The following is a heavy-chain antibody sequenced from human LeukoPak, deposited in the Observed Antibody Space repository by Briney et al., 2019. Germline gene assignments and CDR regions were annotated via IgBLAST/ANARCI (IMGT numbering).Heavy chain of an antibody. V-gene: IGHV4-34*01. D-gene: IGHD4-17*01. J-gene: IGHJ3*02. Sequence: SETLSLTCGVYGGSLSGYYWSWIRQPPEKGLEWIGEINHSGSTNYNPSLKSRVTISVDTSKNQFSLKLSSVTAADTAVYYCARVSLSTVTTGDALDIWGQGTMVTVSS. CDR2: INHSGST. CDR1: GGSLSGYY. CDR3: ARVSLSTVTTGDALDI.